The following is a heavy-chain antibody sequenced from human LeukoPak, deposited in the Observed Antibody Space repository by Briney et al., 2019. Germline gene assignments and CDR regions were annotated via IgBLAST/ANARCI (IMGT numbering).Heavy chain of an antibody. CDR3: ARGGYTARYNWFDP. D-gene: IGHD1-1*01. CDR1: GYTFTSYD. CDR2: MNPNSGNT. V-gene: IGHV1-8*01. Sequence: ASVKVSCKASGYTFTSYDINWVRQATGQGLEWMGWMNPNSGNTGYAQKFQGRVSMTRNTSISTAYMELSSLRSEDTAVYYCARGGYTARYNWFDPWGQGTLVTVSS. J-gene: IGHJ5*02.